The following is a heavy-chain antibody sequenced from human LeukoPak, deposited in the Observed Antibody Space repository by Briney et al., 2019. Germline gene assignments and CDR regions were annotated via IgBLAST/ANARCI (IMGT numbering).Heavy chain of an antibody. Sequence: GESLKISCKGSGYSFTSCWIGWVRQMPGKGLEWIGIIYPGDSDTRYSPSFQGQVTTSADKSISTAYLQWSSLKASDTAMYYCAGPYDSSGFNAFDIWGQGTMVTVSS. D-gene: IGHD3-22*01. CDR2: IYPGDSDT. V-gene: IGHV5-51*01. CDR3: AGPYDSSGFNAFDI. J-gene: IGHJ3*02. CDR1: GYSFTSCW.